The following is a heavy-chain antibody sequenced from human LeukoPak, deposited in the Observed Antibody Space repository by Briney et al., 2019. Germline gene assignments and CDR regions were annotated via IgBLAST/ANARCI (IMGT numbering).Heavy chain of an antibody. Sequence: GGSVRLSCVASSYLYSIYGARWPRQSREGVVEWVSGLSAGGDTTYYADSVKGRFTISRDISKNSLYLQMNSLRGEDTAVYYCANDPRGPYYWGQGILVTVS. J-gene: IGHJ4*02. D-gene: IGHD6-25*01. CDR1: SYLYSIYG. V-gene: IGHV3-23*01. CDR2: LSAGGDTT. CDR3: ANDPRGPYY.